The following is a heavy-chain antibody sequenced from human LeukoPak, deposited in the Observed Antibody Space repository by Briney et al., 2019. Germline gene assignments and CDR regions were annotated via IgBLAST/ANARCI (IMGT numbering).Heavy chain of an antibody. V-gene: IGHV3-30*02. CDR3: AKRAGSAWSAGA. J-gene: IGHJ5*02. CDR1: GFTFSSYW. D-gene: IGHD3-10*01. Sequence: GGSLRLSCAASGFTFSSYWMCWVRQAPGKGLDWVAYIRNDASKTYYADSVKGRFSISRDNSKNTVYLQMNNLLPEDTAVYYCAKRAGSAWSAGAWGQGTLVTVSS. CDR2: IRNDASKT.